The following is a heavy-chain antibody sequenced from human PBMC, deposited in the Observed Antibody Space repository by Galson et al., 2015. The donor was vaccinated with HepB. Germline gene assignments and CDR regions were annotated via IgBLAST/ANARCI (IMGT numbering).Heavy chain of an antibody. Sequence: CAISGDSVSNNNAAWNWIRQSPSRGLEWLGRTYYRSKWYSDYAVSVKSRITINPDTSKNQFSLHLNSVTPEDTAVYYCTREVDRLKSGNYLRYFDPWGRGTQVTVSS. CDR3: TREVDRLKSGNYLRYFDP. CDR1: GDSVSNNNAA. V-gene: IGHV6-1*01. D-gene: IGHD1-26*01. J-gene: IGHJ5*02. CDR2: TYYRSKWYS.